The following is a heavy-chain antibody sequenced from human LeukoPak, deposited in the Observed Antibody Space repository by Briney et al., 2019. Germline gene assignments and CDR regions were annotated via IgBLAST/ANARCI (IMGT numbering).Heavy chain of an antibody. CDR2: INPNSGGT. CDR1: GYTFTGYY. J-gene: IGHJ5*02. V-gene: IGHV1-2*04. Sequence: ASVKVSCKASGYTFTGYYMHWVRQAPGQGLEWMGWINPNSGGTNYAQKFQGWVTMTRDTSISTAYMELSRLRSDDTAVYYCARDGAVRDGSGSDNWFDPWGQGTLVTVSS. CDR3: ARDGAVRDGSGSDNWFDP. D-gene: IGHD3-10*01.